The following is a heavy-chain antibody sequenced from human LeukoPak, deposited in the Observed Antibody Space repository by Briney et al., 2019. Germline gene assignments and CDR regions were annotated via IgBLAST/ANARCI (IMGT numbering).Heavy chain of an antibody. D-gene: IGHD5-18*01. CDR3: ARDKNIQLWPTYFDY. CDR2: IWYDGSNK. Sequence: GGSLRLSCAASGFTFSSYGMHWARQAPGKGLEWVAVIWYDGSNKYYADSVKGRFTISRDNSKNTLHLQMNSLRAEDTAVYYCARDKNIQLWPTYFDYWGQGTLVTVSP. V-gene: IGHV3-33*01. CDR1: GFTFSSYG. J-gene: IGHJ4*02.